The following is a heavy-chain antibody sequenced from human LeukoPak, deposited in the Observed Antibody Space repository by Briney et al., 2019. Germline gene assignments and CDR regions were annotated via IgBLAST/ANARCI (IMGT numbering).Heavy chain of an antibody. CDR1: GFTFSSYS. Sequence: GGSLRLSCAAPGFTFSSYSMNWVRQAPGKGLEWVSSISSSSRSYIYYADSVKGRFTISRDNAKNSLYLQMNSLRAEDTAVYYCARGPGRSVLRYFNWFDPWGQGTLVTVSS. J-gene: IGHJ5*02. CDR3: ARGPGRSVLRYFNWFDP. CDR2: ISSSSRSYI. V-gene: IGHV3-21*01. D-gene: IGHD3-9*01.